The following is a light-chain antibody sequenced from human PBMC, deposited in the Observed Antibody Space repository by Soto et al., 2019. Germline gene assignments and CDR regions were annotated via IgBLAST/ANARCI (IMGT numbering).Light chain of an antibody. J-gene: IGKJ4*01. CDR2: SAS. Sequence: EIVMTQSPATLSGSPGEGATLSCWASQSVSSNLAWYQQKPGQAPRLLIYSASTRATGIPASFSGSGSGTEFTLTISSLQSEEFAVYYCQQYNSWPLTFGGGTKVEIK. V-gene: IGKV3-15*01. CDR1: QSVSSN. CDR3: QQYNSWPLT.